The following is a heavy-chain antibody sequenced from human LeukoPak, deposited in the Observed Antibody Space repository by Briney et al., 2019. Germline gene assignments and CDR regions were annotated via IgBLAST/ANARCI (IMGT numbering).Heavy chain of an antibody. Sequence: GGSLRLSCAASGFNVSSNCMSWVRQAPGKGLEWVSAISGSGGSTYYADSVKGRFTISRDNSKNTLYLQMNSLRAEDTAVYYCAKGRGIVVVVAATPVYYYYGMDVWGQGTTVTVSS. CDR1: GFNVSSNC. D-gene: IGHD2-15*01. CDR3: AKGRGIVVVVAATPVYYYYGMDV. J-gene: IGHJ6*02. V-gene: IGHV3-23*01. CDR2: ISGSGGST.